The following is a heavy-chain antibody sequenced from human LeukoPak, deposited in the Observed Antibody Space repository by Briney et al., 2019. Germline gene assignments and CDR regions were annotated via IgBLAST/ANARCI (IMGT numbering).Heavy chain of an antibody. CDR2: INHSGST. CDR1: GGSFSGYY. J-gene: IGHJ3*02. V-gene: IGHV4-34*01. D-gene: IGHD2-2*01. Sequence: SETLSLTCGVYGGSFSGYYWSWIRQPPGKGLEWIGEINHSGSTNYNPSLKSRVTISVDTSKNQFSLKLSSVTAADTAVYYCARGTPHIVVVPAAHDAFDIWGQGTMVTVSS. CDR3: ARGTPHIVVVPAAHDAFDI.